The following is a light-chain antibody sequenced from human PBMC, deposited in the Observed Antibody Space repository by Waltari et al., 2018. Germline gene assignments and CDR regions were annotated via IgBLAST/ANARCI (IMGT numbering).Light chain of an antibody. V-gene: IGKV1-33*01. CDR1: QDISKY. Sequence: DIQMTQSPSSLSASVGDRVTITCQASQDISKYLNWYQHKSGKAPKLLIYDASNLETGVPSRFSGSGSGTDFTFTISSLQPEDIATYYCQQYNSYFTITFGQGTRLEIK. CDR3: QQYNSYFTIT. J-gene: IGKJ5*01. CDR2: DAS.